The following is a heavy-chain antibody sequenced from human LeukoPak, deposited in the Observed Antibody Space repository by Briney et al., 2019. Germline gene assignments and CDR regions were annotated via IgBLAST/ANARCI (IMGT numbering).Heavy chain of an antibody. Sequence: ASVKVSCKASGYTFTSYDINWVRQAPGQGLEWMGWINPNSGGTNYAQKFQGRVTMTRDTSISTAYMELSRLRSDDTAVYYCARDRGITMIVVDLTGAFDIWGQGTMVTVSS. CDR1: GYTFTSYD. V-gene: IGHV1-2*02. D-gene: IGHD3-22*01. J-gene: IGHJ3*02. CDR3: ARDRGITMIVVDLTGAFDI. CDR2: INPNSGGT.